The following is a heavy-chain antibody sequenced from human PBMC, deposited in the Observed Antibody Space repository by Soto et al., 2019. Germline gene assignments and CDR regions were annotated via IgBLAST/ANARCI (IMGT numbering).Heavy chain of an antibody. D-gene: IGHD4-17*01. J-gene: IGHJ5*02. CDR2: ITPVFGTA. V-gene: IGHV1-69*01. CDR3: ARSLEGTTVTNWFDP. CDR1: ADTFNSYS. Sequence: QVQLVQSGAEVKKPGSSAKVSCKASADTFNSYSLSWLRQAPGQRLEWMGGITPVFGTADYAQSFEDRLTITADDSTSTVYMELSSLRSDDTAVYYCARSLEGTTVTNWFDPWGQGALVTVSS.